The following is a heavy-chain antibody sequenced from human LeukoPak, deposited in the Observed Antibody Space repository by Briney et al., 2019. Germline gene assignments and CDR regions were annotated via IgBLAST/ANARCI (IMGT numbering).Heavy chain of an antibody. J-gene: IGHJ4*02. CDR2: ISYDGSNK. D-gene: IGHD2-21*02. CDR3: AKDLGGVVVTAIPIDY. Sequence: GGSLRLSCAASGFTFSSYGMHWVRQAPGKGLEWVVVISYDGSNKYYADSVKGRFTISRDNSKTTLYLQMNSLRAEDTAVYYCAKDLGGVVVTAIPIDYWGQGALVTVSS. V-gene: IGHV3-30*18. CDR1: GFTFSSYG.